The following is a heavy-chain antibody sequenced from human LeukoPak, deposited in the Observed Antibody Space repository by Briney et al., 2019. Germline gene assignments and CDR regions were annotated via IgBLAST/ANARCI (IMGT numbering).Heavy chain of an antibody. CDR3: ARAMVVAARGNLGY. CDR2: INHSGST. Sequence: SETLSLTCAVYGGSFSGYYWSWIRQPPGKGLEWIGEINHSGSTNYNPSLKSRVTISVDTSKNQFSLKLSSVTAADTAVYYCARAMVVAARGNLGYWGQGTLVTVSS. CDR1: GGSFSGYY. D-gene: IGHD2-15*01. J-gene: IGHJ4*02. V-gene: IGHV4-34*01.